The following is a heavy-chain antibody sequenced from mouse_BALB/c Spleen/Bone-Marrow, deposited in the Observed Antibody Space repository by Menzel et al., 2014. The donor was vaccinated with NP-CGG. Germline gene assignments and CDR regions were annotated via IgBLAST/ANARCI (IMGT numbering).Heavy chain of an antibody. V-gene: IGHV1-9*01. J-gene: IGHJ3*01. CDR2: ILPGSGST. CDR1: GYTFSSYW. CDR3: ARSGDYDENY. D-gene: IGHD2-4*01. Sequence: VKLVESGAELMKPGASVKISCKGTGYTFSSYWIEWVKQRPGHGLEWIGEILPGSGSTNYNEKFKGKATFTADTSSNTAYMQLSGLTSEDSAVYYCARSGDYDENYWGQGTLVTVSA.